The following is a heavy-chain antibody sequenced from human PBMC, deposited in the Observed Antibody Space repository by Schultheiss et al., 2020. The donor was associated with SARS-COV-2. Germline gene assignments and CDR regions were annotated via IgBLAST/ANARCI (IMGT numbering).Heavy chain of an antibody. CDR3: ARHADSVDAVAGRGEFDY. J-gene: IGHJ4*02. V-gene: IGHV4-39*01. CDR2: IYYSGST. Sequence: SETLSLTCTVPGGSISSYYWGWIRQPPGKGLEWIGSIYYSGSTYYNPSLKSRVTISVDTSKNQFSLKLSSVTAADTAVYYCARHADSVDAVAGRGEFDYWGQGTLVTVSS. D-gene: IGHD6-19*01. CDR1: GGSISSYY.